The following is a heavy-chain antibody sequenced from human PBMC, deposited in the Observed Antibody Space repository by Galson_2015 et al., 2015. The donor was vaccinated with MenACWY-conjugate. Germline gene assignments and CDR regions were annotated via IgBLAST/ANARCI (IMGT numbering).Heavy chain of an antibody. Sequence: SLRLSCAASGFTFSSYGMHWVRQAPGKGLEWVAVIWYDGSNKYYADSVKGRFTISRDNSKNTLYLQMNSLRAEDTAVYYCARARSGSYSLFDYWGQGTLVTVSS. CDR2: IWYDGSNK. J-gene: IGHJ4*02. CDR3: ARARSGSYSLFDY. D-gene: IGHD1-26*01. V-gene: IGHV3-33*01. CDR1: GFTFSSYG.